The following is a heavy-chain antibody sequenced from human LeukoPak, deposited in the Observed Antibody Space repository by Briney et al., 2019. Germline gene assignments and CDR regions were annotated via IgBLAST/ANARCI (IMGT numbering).Heavy chain of an antibody. CDR3: ASSIFGVVPPAY. Sequence: SETLSLTCTVSGGSISNYYWSWIRQPAGKGLEWIGRAYTSGSTTYNPSLKSRVTMSVDTSKNQFSLNLRSVTAADTAVYYCASSIFGVVPPAYWGQGTLVTVSS. V-gene: IGHV4-4*07. J-gene: IGHJ4*02. D-gene: IGHD3-3*01. CDR2: AYTSGST. CDR1: GGSISNYY.